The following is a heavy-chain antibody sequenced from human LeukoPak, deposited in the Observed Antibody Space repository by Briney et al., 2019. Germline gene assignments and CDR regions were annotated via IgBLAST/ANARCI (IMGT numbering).Heavy chain of an antibody. J-gene: IGHJ3*02. CDR2: IYTSGST. V-gene: IGHV4-4*07. CDR1: GGSISGYY. Sequence: SETLSLTCTVSGGSISGYYWSWIRQPAGKGLEWIGRIYTSGSTNYNPSLKSRVTMSVDTSKNQFSLKLTSVTAADTAVYYCVRVTYSSSSISLDAFNIWGQGTVVTDSS. D-gene: IGHD6-6*01. CDR3: VRVTYSSSSISLDAFNI.